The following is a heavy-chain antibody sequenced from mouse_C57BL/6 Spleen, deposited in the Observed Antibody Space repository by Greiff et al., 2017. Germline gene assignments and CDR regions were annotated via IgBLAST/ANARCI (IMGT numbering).Heavy chain of an antibody. J-gene: IGHJ4*01. CDR2: IYPGSGNT. CDR1: GYTFTDYY. CDR3: AREDYSLSPLYYYAMDY. D-gene: IGHD2-12*01. V-gene: IGHV1-76*01. Sequence: QVQLQQSGAELVRPGASVKLSCKASGYTFTDYYINWVKQRPGQGLEWIARIYPGSGNTYYNEKFKGKATLTAEKSSSTAYMQLSSLTSEDSAVYFCAREDYSLSPLYYYAMDYWGQGTSVTVSS.